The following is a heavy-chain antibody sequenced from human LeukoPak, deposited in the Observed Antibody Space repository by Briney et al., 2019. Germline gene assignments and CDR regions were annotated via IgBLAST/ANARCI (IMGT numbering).Heavy chain of an antibody. V-gene: IGHV5-51*01. Sequence: GESLKISCKGSGYKFTSYWIGWVRQMPGKGLGWMGIIYPGNSDTRSSPSFQGQVTISADKSISTAYLQWSSLKASDTAMYYCARLSGSYYADYWGQGTLVTVSS. CDR2: IYPGNSDT. D-gene: IGHD1-26*01. CDR1: GYKFTSYW. CDR3: ARLSGSYYADY. J-gene: IGHJ4*02.